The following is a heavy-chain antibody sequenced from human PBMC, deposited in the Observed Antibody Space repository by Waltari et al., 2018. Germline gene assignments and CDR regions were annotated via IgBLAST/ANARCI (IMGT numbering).Heavy chain of an antibody. CDR3: ARPANFYYDRGGYDY. Sequence: QLQLQESGPGLVKPSETLSLTCTVSGDSIPTTSTYWGWIRQAPGKGLEWVGFIHSSGSTYYNPSLKSRVTLSVETSKNQFSLRLTSVTAADTAVYYCARPANFYYDRGGYDYWGQGTLVTVSS. D-gene: IGHD3-22*01. V-gene: IGHV4-39*01. J-gene: IGHJ4*02. CDR1: GDSIPTTSTY. CDR2: IHSSGST.